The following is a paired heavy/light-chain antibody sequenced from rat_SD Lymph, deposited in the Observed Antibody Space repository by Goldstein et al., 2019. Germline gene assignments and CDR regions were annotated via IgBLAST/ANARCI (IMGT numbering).Light chain of an antibody. Sequence: DIQMTQSPASLSASLEEIVTITCQASQDIGNWLAWYQQKPGKSPQLLIYGATSLADGVPSRFSGSRSGTQYSLKISRLQVEDIGIYYCLQAYSAPLTFGSGTKLEIK. CDR3: LQAYSAPLT. CDR2: GAT. CDR1: QDIGNW. J-gene: IGKJ5*01. V-gene: IGKV12S16*01.
Heavy chain of an antibody. CDR1: GFTFSNYG. CDR2: ISSGSSYI. D-gene: IGHD1-11*01. Sequence: EVQLVESGGGLVQPGRSLKLSCVASGFTFSNYGMNWIRQAPGKGLEWVAYISSGSSYIYYAETVKGRFTISRDNAKNTLYLQMTSLRSEDTALYYCARRSTTEDFDYWGQGVMVTVSS. J-gene: IGHJ2*01. V-gene: IGHV5-34*01. CDR3: ARRSTTEDFDY.